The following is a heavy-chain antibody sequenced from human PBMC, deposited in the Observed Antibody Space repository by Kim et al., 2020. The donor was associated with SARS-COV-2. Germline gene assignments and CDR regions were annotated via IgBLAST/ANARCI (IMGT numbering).Heavy chain of an antibody. CDR1: GGSISSSSYY. D-gene: IGHD6-13*01. CDR3: ASLEGPGNPPG. V-gene: IGHV4-39*01. CDR2: IYYSGST. J-gene: IGHJ4*02. Sequence: SETLSLTCTVSGGSISSSSYYWGWIRQPPGKGLEWIGSIYYSGSTYYNPSLKSRVTISVDTSKNQFSLKLSSVTAADTAVYYCASLEGPGNPPGWGQGTLVTVSS.